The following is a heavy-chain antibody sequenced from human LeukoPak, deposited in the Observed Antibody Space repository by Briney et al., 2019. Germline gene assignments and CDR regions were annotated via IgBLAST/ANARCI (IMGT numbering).Heavy chain of an antibody. CDR3: AKDLALIIVTDNGMDV. CDR1: GFTFSSYA. V-gene: IGHV3-23*01. Sequence: GGSLRLSCAASGFTFSSYAMNWVRQAPGRGLEWVSGVSGSGSSTDYADSVKGRFTISRDNSKNTLYLQMNSLRVEDTAVYYCAKDLALIIVTDNGMDVWGQGTTVTVSS. CDR2: VSGSGSST. D-gene: IGHD2-21*02. J-gene: IGHJ6*02.